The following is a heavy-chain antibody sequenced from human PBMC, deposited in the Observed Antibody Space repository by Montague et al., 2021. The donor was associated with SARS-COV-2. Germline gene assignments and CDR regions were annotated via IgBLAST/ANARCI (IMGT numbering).Heavy chain of an antibody. CDR3: ARGQVTIFGILIVLPAAGALDI. V-gene: IGHV4-34*01. J-gene: IGHJ3*02. CDR2: VNHSGST. Sequence: SETLSLTCAVYGGSFSGYYWSWIRQPPGKGLEWIGEVNHSGSTNYNPSLKSRVTISVDTSKNQFSLKMNSVSAADTAVYYCARGQVTIFGILIVLPAAGALDIWGRGTMVSVSS. D-gene: IGHD3-3*01. CDR1: GGSFSGYY.